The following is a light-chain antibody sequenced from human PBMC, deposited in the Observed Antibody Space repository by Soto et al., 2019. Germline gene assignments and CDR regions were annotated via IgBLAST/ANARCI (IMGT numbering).Light chain of an antibody. CDR3: SSYAGFSTSVI. Sequence: QSVLTQPDSVSGSPGQSISISCTGTSSYVGRYNLVSWYQQHPGKAPKLLIYEANKRPSGVSNRFSGSKSGNTASLTISGLQAEDEADYYCSSYAGFSTSVIFGGGTKVTVL. CDR2: EAN. J-gene: IGLJ2*01. CDR1: SSYVGRYNL. V-gene: IGLV2-23*01.